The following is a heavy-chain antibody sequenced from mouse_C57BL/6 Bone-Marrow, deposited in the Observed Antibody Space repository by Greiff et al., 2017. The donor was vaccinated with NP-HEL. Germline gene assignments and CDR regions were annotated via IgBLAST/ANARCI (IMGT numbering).Heavy chain of an antibody. V-gene: IGHV1-64*01. CDR1: GYTFTSYW. D-gene: IGHD3-3*01. Sequence: QVQLKESGAELVKPGASVKLSCKASGYTFTSYWMHWVKQRPGQGLEWIGMIHPNSGSTNYNEKFKSKATLTVDKSSSTAYMQLSSLTSEDSAVYYCARGGLWFAYWGQGTLVTVSA. CDR3: ARGGLWFAY. CDR2: IHPNSGST. J-gene: IGHJ3*01.